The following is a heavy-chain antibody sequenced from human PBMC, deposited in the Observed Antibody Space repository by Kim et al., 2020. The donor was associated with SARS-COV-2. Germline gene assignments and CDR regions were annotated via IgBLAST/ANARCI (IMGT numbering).Heavy chain of an antibody. D-gene: IGHD2-2*01. J-gene: IGHJ4*02. CDR2: ISGSGGST. CDR3: AKDHGDPSGERVLLADIVVVPAATDY. CDR1: GFTFSSYA. Sequence: GGSLRLSCAASGFTFSSYAMSWVRQAPGKGLEWVSAISGSGGSTYYADSVKGRFTISRDNSKNTLYLQMNSLRAEDTAVYYCAKDHGDPSGERVLLADIVVVPAATDYWGQGTLVTVSS. V-gene: IGHV3-23*01.